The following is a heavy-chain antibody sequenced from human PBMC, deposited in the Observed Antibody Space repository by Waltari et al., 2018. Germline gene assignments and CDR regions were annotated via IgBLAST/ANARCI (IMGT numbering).Heavy chain of an antibody. CDR1: GGSFSGYY. V-gene: IGHV4-34*01. D-gene: IGHD6-25*01. Sequence: QVQLQQWGAGLLKPSETLSLTCAVYGGSFSGYYWGWIRQPPGKGLEWIGEINHSGSTNYNPSLKSRVTISVDTSKNQFSLKLSSVTAADTAVYYCARGPGIAAPGRYFDYWGQGTLVTVSS. J-gene: IGHJ4*02. CDR2: INHSGST. CDR3: ARGPGIAAPGRYFDY.